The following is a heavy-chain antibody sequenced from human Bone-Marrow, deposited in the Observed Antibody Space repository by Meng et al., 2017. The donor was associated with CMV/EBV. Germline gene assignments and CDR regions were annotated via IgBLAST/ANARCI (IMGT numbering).Heavy chain of an antibody. D-gene: IGHD2-15*01. Sequence: KVACNASGYTFTSYYMHWVRQAPGQGLQWMGIINPSSGSTTYAQRFQGRVTMTRDTSTTTVFMELSSLRSEDTAVYYCARESGAFIYWGQGTLVTVSS. CDR3: ARESGAFIY. CDR1: GYTFTSYY. CDR2: INPSSGST. J-gene: IGHJ4*02. V-gene: IGHV1-46*01.